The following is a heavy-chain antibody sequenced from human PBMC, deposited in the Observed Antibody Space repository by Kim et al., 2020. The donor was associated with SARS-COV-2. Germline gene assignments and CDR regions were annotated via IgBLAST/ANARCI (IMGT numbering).Heavy chain of an antibody. CDR2: ISAYNGNT. V-gene: IGHV1-18*01. J-gene: IGHJ3*02. CDR3: AREGSYSGSYPDAFDI. CDR1: GYTFTSYG. D-gene: IGHD1-26*01. Sequence: ASVKVSCKASGYTFTSYGISWVRQAPGQGLEWMGWISAYNGNTNYAQKLQGRVTMTTDTSTSTAYMELRSLRSDDTAVYYCAREGSYSGSYPDAFDIWGQGTMVTVSS.